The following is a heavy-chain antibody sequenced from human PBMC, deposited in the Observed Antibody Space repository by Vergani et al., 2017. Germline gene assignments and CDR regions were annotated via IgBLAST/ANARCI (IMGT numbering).Heavy chain of an antibody. J-gene: IGHJ4*02. D-gene: IGHD3-10*01. V-gene: IGHV3-13*04. CDR1: GFTFSSYD. CDR3: ARVGITMVRGVSYDY. CDR2: IGTAGDT. Sequence: EVQLVESGGGLVQPGGSLRLSCAASGFTFSSYDMHWVRHATGKGLEWVSAIGTAGDTYYPGSVKGRFTISRENAKNSLYLQMNSLRAGDTAVYYCARVGITMVRGVSYDYWGQGTLVTVSS.